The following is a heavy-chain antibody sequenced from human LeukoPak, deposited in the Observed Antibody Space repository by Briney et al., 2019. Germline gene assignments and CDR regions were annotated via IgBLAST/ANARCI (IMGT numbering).Heavy chain of an antibody. CDR3: ATDLQSFDY. V-gene: IGHV3-7*04. J-gene: IGHJ4*02. CDR2: IKQDGSEK. CDR1: GFAFSSYW. Sequence: GGSLKLSCAASGFAFSSYWMSWVRQAPGKGLEWVANIKQDGSEKYYVDSVKGRFTISRDNANNSLYLQMNTLRAEDTAVYYCATDLQSFDYWGQGTLVTVSS.